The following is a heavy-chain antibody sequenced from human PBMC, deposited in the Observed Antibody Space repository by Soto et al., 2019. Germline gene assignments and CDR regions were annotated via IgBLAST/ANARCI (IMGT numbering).Heavy chain of an antibody. V-gene: IGHV4-39*01. CDR3: ARRIVVVPATNWFDP. D-gene: IGHD2-2*01. CDR2: IYYSGST. Sequence: PSETLSLTCTVSGGSISSSSYYWGWIRQPPGKGLEWIGSIYYSGSTYYNPSLKSRVTISVDTSKNQFSLKLSSVTAADTAVYYCARRIVVVPATNWFDPWGQGTLVTVSS. CDR1: GGSISSSSYY. J-gene: IGHJ5*02.